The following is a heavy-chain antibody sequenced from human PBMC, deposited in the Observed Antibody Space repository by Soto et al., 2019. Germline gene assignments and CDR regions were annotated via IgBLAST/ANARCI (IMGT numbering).Heavy chain of an antibody. CDR2: ISSSSSYI. D-gene: IGHD2-21*01. V-gene: IGHV3-21*01. Sequence: EVQLVESGGGLVKPGGSLRLSCAASGFTFSSYSMNWVRQAPGKGLEWVSSISSSSSYIYYADSVKGRFTISRDNAKNSLYLQMNSLRAEDTAVYYCARGLPRLVPTSWYFDLWARGTLVTVSS. J-gene: IGHJ2*01. CDR3: ARGLPRLVPTSWYFDL. CDR1: GFTFSSYS.